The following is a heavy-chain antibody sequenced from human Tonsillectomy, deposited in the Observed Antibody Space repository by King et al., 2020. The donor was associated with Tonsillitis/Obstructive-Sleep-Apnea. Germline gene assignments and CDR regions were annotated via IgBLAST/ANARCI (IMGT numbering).Heavy chain of an antibody. CDR2: ISYDGSNK. V-gene: IGHV3-30*18. Sequence: HWDRQAPGKGLEWVAVISYDGSNKYYADSVKGRFTISRDNSKNTLYLQINSLRAEDTAVYYCAKDLGQVVVVPYGMDVWGNLTTVIVS. CDR3: AKDLGQVVVVPYGMDV. J-gene: IGHJ6*04. D-gene: IGHD2-2*01.